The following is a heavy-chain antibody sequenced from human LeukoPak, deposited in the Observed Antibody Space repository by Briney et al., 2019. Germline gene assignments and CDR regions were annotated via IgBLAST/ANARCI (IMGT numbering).Heavy chain of an antibody. J-gene: IGHJ6*03. Sequence: SETLSLTCAVHGGSFSGYYWSWIRQPPGKGLEWIGEINHSGSTNYNPSLKSRVTISVDTSKNQFSLKLSSVTAADTAVYYCARRGYDFWSGYPYYYYYMDVWGKGTTVTVSS. CDR1: GGSFSGYY. CDR2: INHSGST. D-gene: IGHD3-3*01. V-gene: IGHV4-34*01. CDR3: ARRGYDFWSGYPYYYYYMDV.